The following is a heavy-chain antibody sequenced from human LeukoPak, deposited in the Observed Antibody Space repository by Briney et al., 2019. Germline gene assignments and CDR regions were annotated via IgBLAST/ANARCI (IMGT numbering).Heavy chain of an antibody. D-gene: IGHD6-19*01. J-gene: IGHJ4*02. Sequence: SVKVSCKASGGTFSSYAISWVRQAPGQELEWMGGIIPIFGTANYAQKFQGRVTITADESTSTAYMELSSLRSEDTAVYYCARAGVGSGWSTNYFDYWGQGTLVTVSS. CDR2: IIPIFGTA. CDR3: ARAGVGSGWSTNYFDY. CDR1: GGTFSSYA. V-gene: IGHV1-69*13.